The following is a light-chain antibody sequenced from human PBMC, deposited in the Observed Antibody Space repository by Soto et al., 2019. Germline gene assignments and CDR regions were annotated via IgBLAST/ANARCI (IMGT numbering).Light chain of an antibody. CDR3: QQRSNWPPIT. CDR1: QSVHNF. Sequence: EVVLAEAPATLSLSRGDRAALSCKASQSVHNFLAWYQQKPGQAPRLLIYGASNRAAGIPDRFSGSGSGTDFTLTINSLEPEDFAVYFCQQRSNWPPITFGQGTRLEIK. CDR2: GAS. V-gene: IGKV3-11*01. J-gene: IGKJ5*01.